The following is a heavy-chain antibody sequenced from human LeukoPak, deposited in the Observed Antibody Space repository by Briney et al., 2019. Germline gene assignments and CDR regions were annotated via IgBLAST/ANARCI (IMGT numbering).Heavy chain of an antibody. Sequence: PGTSLRLSCAASGFTFSSYGMHWVRQAPGKGLEWVAVIWNDGNYKFYGDSVKARFSISRDNSEGMLYLQMDSLRVEDTAVYYCAKGRVGADRPPFDYWGQGTLVTVSP. V-gene: IGHV3-33*06. CDR3: AKGRVGADRPPFDY. CDR2: IWNDGNYK. CDR1: GFTFSSYG. J-gene: IGHJ4*02. D-gene: IGHD1-26*01.